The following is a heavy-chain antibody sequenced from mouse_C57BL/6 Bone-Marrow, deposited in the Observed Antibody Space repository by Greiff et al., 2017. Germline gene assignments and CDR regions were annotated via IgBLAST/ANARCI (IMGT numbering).Heavy chain of an antibody. CDR1: GYSITSGYY. J-gene: IGHJ4*01. D-gene: IGHD1-1*02. V-gene: IGHV3-6*01. Sequence: EVQLQQSGPGLVKPSQSLSLTCSVTGYSITSGYYWNWIRQFPGNKLEWMGYISYDGSNNYDPSLKNRISITRDTSKNQFYLKLNSVTTEDTATYDCAREDMGFRRAMYYWGHGASVTVSS. CDR3: AREDMGFRRAMYY. CDR2: ISYDGSN.